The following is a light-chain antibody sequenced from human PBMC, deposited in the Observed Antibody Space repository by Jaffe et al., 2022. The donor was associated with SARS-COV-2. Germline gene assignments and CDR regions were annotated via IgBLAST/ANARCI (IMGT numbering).Light chain of an antibody. CDR1: SSDVGGYKF. Sequence: QSALTQPRSVSGSPGQSVTISCTGTSSDVGGYKFVSWHQQHPGEAPKLMIYDVTKRPSGVPDRFSGSKSGNTASLTISGLQAEDEADYYCCSYAGSYTWVFGGGTKLTVL. J-gene: IGLJ2*01. CDR3: CSYAGSYTWV. CDR2: DVT. V-gene: IGLV2-11*01.